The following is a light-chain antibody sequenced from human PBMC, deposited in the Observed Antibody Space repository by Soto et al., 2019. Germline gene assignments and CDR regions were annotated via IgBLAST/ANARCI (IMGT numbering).Light chain of an antibody. Sequence: EIVLTQSPGTLSLSPGEGATLSCRVSQSVTSSYLAWYQQKRGQAPRLLMYDASSRATGIPDRFSGSGSGTDFTLTISRLEPEDFAVYFCQQYASSPLTFGGGTKVEIK. V-gene: IGKV3-20*01. CDR2: DAS. CDR1: QSVTSSY. J-gene: IGKJ4*01. CDR3: QQYASSPLT.